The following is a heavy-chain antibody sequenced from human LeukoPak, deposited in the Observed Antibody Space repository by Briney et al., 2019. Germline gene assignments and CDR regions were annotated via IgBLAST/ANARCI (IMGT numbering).Heavy chain of an antibody. D-gene: IGHD6-6*01. CDR1: GYSISSGYY. V-gene: IGHV4-38-2*02. Sequence: PSETLSLTCTVSGYSISSGYYWGWIRQPPGKGLEWIGSIYHSGSTYYNPSLKSRVTISVDTSKNQFSLKLSSVTAADTAVYYCARWSGSIAARNYYYYMDVWGKGTTVTVSS. J-gene: IGHJ6*03. CDR3: ARWSGSIAARNYYYYMDV. CDR2: IYHSGST.